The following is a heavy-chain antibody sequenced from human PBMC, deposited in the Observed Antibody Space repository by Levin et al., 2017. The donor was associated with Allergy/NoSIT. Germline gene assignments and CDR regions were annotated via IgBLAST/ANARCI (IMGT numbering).Heavy chain of an antibody. CDR2: INSDGSST. V-gene: IGHV3-74*01. Sequence: LSLTCAASGFTFSNYWMHWVRQAPGKGLVWVSRINSDGSSTSYVDSVKGRFTISRDNARNTLYLQMNSLRAADTAVYYCATGGQGHFDYWGQGTLVAVSS. J-gene: IGHJ4*02. D-gene: IGHD3-10*01. CDR3: ATGGQGHFDY. CDR1: GFTFSNYW.